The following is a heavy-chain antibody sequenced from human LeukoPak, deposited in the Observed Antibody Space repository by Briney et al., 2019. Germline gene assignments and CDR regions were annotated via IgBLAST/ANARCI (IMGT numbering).Heavy chain of an antibody. V-gene: IGHV3-23*01. J-gene: IGHJ4*02. CDR2: ISGRGGST. CDR3: AKDIYGSGSYDFDY. D-gene: IGHD3-10*01. Sequence: GGSLRLSCAASGFTFSSYAMSWVRQAPGKVLEWVSSISGRGGSTYYTDSVKGRLTISRDNSKNTLYLQMNSLRAEDRAVYYCAKDIYGSGSYDFDYWGQGTLVTVSS. CDR1: GFTFSSYA.